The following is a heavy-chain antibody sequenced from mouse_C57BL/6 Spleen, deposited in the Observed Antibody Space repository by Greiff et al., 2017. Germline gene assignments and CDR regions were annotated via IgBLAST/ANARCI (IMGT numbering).Heavy chain of an antibody. J-gene: IGHJ2*01. CDR2: ISSGGSYT. D-gene: IGHD2-2*01. CDR3: ARQGCTMVTTFDY. V-gene: IGHV5-6*01. CDR1: GFTFSSYG. Sequence: EVQRVESGGDLVKPGGSLKLSCAASGFTFSSYGMSWVRQTPDQRLEWVATISSGGSYTYYPDSVKGRFTISRDNAKNTLYLRMSSLKSEDTAMYYCARQGCTMVTTFDYWGQGTTLTVSS.